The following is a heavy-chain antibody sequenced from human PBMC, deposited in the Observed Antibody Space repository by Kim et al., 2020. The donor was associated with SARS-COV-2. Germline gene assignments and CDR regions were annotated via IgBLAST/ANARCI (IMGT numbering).Heavy chain of an antibody. CDR2: IKQDGSEK. D-gene: IGHD3-9*01. J-gene: IGHJ6*02. CDR1: GFTFSSYW. V-gene: IGHV3-7*01. Sequence: GGSLRLSCAASGFTFSSYWMNWVRQAPGKGLEWVANIKQDGSEKYYVDSVKGRFTISRDNAKNSLYLQMNSLRAEDTAVYYCARVIPGDILTGYYYYYGMDVWGQGTTVTVSS. CDR3: ARVIPGDILTGYYYYYGMDV.